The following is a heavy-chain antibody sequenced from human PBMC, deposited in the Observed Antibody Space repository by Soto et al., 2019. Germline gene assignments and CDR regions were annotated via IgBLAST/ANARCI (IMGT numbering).Heavy chain of an antibody. J-gene: IGHJ4*02. D-gene: IGHD3-10*01. Sequence: QAQLVQSGAEMKKPGSSVKVSCKASDYTFTNYGLSWVRQAPGQGLEWMGWIGTFNGDTKYAQNLQGRVTMTADTSTSTAYMELRSLTSADKAMYYCTSGLSGDYWGQGTLITVSS. V-gene: IGHV1-18*01. CDR3: TSGLSGDY. CDR1: DYTFTNYG. CDR2: IGTFNGDT.